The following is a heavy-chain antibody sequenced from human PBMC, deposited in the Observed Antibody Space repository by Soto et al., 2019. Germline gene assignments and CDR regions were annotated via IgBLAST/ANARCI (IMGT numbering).Heavy chain of an antibody. CDR1: GYTFTGYY. V-gene: IGHV1-2*02. CDR2: INPNSGGT. D-gene: IGHD3-10*01. J-gene: IGHJ1*01. CDR3: ARVYYGPSQEYFQH. Sequence: WASVKVSCKASGYTFTGYYMHWVRQAPGQGLEWMGWINPNSGGTNYAQKFQGRVTMTRDTSISTAYMELSRLRSDDTAVYYCARVYYGPSQEYFQHWGQGTLVTAPQ.